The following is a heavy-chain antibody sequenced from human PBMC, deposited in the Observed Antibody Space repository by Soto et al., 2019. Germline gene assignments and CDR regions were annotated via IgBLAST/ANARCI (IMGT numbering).Heavy chain of an antibody. CDR2: IYYSGST. CDR3: ARVGPWVPYYYDSSPYTFENWFDH. J-gene: IGHJ5*02. Sequence: SETLSLTCTVSGGSISSSSYYWAWIRQPQGKGLEWIGSIYYSGSTYYNPSLKSRVTISVDTSKNQFSLKLSSVTAADTAVYYCARVGPWVPYYYDSSPYTFENWFDHWGQGTLDTVS. V-gene: IGHV4-39*01. D-gene: IGHD3-22*01. CDR1: GGSISSSSYY.